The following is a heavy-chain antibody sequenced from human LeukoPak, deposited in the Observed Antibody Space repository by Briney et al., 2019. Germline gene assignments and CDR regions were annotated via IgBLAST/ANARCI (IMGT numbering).Heavy chain of an antibody. CDR1: GGSFSGYY. V-gene: IGHV4-34*01. CDR3: ASSNQDLGYCTGGSCGSGDY. J-gene: IGHJ4*02. D-gene: IGHD2-15*01. CDR2: INHSGST. Sequence: SETLSLTCAVYGGSFSGYYWSWIRQPPGKGLERIGEINHSGSTNYNPSLKSRVTISVDTSKNQFSLKLSSVTAADTAVYFCASSNQDLGYCTGGSCGSGDYWGQGTLVTVSS.